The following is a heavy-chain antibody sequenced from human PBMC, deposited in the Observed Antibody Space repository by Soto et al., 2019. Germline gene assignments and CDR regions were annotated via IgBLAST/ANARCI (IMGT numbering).Heavy chain of an antibody. V-gene: IGHV1-3*01. CDR2: INAGNGNT. Sequence: ASVKVSCKASGYTFTSYAMHWVRQAPVQRLEWMGWINAGNGNTKYSQKFQGRVTITRDTSASTAYMELSSLRSEATAVYYCARGFWPVHPVSPYYYYGMEVWGQGTTVTVSS. D-gene: IGHD3-3*01. CDR1: GYTFTSYA. J-gene: IGHJ6*02. CDR3: ARGFWPVHPVSPYYYYGMEV.